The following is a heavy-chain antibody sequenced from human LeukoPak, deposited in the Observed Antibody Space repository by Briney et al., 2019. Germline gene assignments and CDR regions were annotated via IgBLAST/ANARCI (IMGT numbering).Heavy chain of an antibody. CDR3: AGGELEPSSHPFVP. V-gene: IGHV3-74*03. CDR1: GITLSGHW. CDR2: INGYVSRT. Sequence: GGSLRLSCAASGITLSGHWMHWVPDTPGERVVCVSRINGYVSRTAYANPVQGRVTSSRDNAKNTVYLQMNSLRVDHTAVYYCAGGELEPSSHPFVPWGEGTLVTVSP. J-gene: IGHJ5*02. D-gene: IGHD1-26*01.